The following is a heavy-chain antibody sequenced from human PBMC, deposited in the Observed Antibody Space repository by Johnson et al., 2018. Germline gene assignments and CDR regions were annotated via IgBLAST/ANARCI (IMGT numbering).Heavy chain of an antibody. J-gene: IGHJ3*02. CDR1: GFTFSDHY. V-gene: IGHV3-72*01. CDR3: AREDFWSGYDAFEI. Sequence: EVQLVESGGGLVQPGGSLRLSCAASGFTFSDHYMGWVRQAPGKGLEWVGHTRNKVNTYTTEYAASVKGRFTIQRDDSKKSLYLKMNSLKTEDTAVYYCAREDFWSGYDAFEIWGQGTMVTVSS. D-gene: IGHD3-3*01. CDR2: TRNKVNTYTT.